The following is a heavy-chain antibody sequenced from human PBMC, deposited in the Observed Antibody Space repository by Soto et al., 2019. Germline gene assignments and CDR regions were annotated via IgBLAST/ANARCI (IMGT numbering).Heavy chain of an antibody. V-gene: IGHV4-39*01. Sequence: QLQLQESGPGLVKPSETLSLTCTVSGGSISSSSYYWGWIRQPPGKGLEWIGSIYYSGSTYYNPSLKGRVTISVDTSKNQFSLKLSSVTAADTAVYYCARRNIVVVVAAGDNWFDPWGQGTLVTVSS. D-gene: IGHD2-15*01. CDR1: GGSISSSSYY. CDR2: IYYSGST. J-gene: IGHJ5*02. CDR3: ARRNIVVVVAAGDNWFDP.